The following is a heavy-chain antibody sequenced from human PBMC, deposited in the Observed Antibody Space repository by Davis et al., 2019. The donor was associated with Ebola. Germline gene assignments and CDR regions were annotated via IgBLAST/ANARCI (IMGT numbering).Heavy chain of an antibody. D-gene: IGHD2-2*01. Sequence: GGSLRLPCPASGFTVSGPYMTWVRQPPGKGLEWVSVIYTGGRTYYTDSVKGRFTISRDNSKNTIYLQMNSLRAGDTAVYYCAKDRGYIVVVPAADWGQGTLVTVSS. CDR3: AKDRGYIVVVPAAD. J-gene: IGHJ4*02. CDR2: IYTGGRT. CDR1: GFTVSGPY. V-gene: IGHV3-66*01.